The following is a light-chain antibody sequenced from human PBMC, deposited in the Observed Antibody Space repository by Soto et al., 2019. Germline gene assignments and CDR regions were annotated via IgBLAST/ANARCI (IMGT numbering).Light chain of an antibody. V-gene: IGKV3-20*01. CDR1: QSVSSSH. CDR2: GAS. J-gene: IGKJ1*01. Sequence: EIVLTQSPCTLSLSPGERATLFCRASQSVSSSHLAWYQQKPGQAPRLLIYGASSRATGIPDRFSGSGSGTDFTLTISRLEPEDSVVYYCQQYGSSPWTFGQGTKVDIK. CDR3: QQYGSSPWT.